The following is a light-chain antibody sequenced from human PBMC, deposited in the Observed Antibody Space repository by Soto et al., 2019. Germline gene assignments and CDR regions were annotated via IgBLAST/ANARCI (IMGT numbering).Light chain of an antibody. J-gene: IGKJ2*01. CDR1: ESISRDY. V-gene: IGKV3-20*01. CDR3: QQYVGVPYT. Sequence: EIVLTQSPGTLSLSPGQRATLSCRASESISRDYLAWYQQRLGQAPRLLIYGASSGATGIPDRFSGSGSGTDFTRTISRLEPEDFAIYYCQQYVGVPYTFGQGTK. CDR2: GAS.